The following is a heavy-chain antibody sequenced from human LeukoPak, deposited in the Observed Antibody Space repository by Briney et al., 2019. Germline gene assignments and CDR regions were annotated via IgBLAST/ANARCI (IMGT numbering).Heavy chain of an antibody. CDR3: ARDPKNDFWSGYYGDYYYYGMDV. J-gene: IGHJ6*02. D-gene: IGHD3-3*01. CDR1: GGTFSSYA. Sequence: ASVKVSCKASGGTFSSYAISWVRQAPGQGLEWMGWISAYNGNTNYAQKLQGRVTMTTDTSTSTAYMELRSLRSDDTAVYYCARDPKNDFWSGYYGDYYYYGMDVWGQGTTVTVSS. CDR2: ISAYNGNT. V-gene: IGHV1-18*01.